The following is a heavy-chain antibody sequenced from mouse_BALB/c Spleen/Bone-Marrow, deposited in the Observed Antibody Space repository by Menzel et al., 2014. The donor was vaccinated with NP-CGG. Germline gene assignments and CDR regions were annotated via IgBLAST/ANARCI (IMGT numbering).Heavy chain of an antibody. CDR3: ARRAYGCSYGCAY. CDR2: INPSTDYT. Sequence: QVKLKHSGAELAKPGASLKMCCKASGYTFTSYWMHWVKQRPGQGLEWIGYINPSTDYTEYNQKFKDKATLTADKSSSTAFMQLSSLTSEDSAVYYCARRAYGCSYGCAYWGQGTLVTVSA. D-gene: IGHD1-1*01. V-gene: IGHV1-7*01. J-gene: IGHJ3*01. CDR1: GYTFTSYW.